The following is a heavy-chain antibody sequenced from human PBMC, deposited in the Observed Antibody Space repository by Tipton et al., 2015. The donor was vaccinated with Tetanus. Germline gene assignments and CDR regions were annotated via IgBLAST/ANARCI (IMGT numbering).Heavy chain of an antibody. Sequence: AVSGLPFSSYWMSWVRQAPGKGLEWVANIKEDGSEKYYVDSVKGRFTMSRDNAKNSLFLQMNSLRAEDTAVYYCARGGYCSGGSCYSVLDYWGQGTLVTVSS. V-gene: IGHV3-7*01. CDR3: ARGGYCSGGSCYSVLDY. CDR1: GLPFSSYW. D-gene: IGHD2-15*01. J-gene: IGHJ4*02. CDR2: IKEDGSEK.